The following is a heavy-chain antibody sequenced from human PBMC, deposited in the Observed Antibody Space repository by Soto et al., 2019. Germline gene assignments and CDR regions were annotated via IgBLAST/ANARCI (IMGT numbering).Heavy chain of an antibody. J-gene: IGHJ4*02. CDR1: GFTFSSYA. Sequence: GGSLRLSCAASGFTFSSYAMHWVRQAPGKGLEWVAVISYDGSNKYYADSVKGRFTISRDNSKNTLFLQMNSLRAEDTAVYYCARAYEGDYFDYWGQGTLVTVSS. CDR2: ISYDGSNK. D-gene: IGHD3-16*01. CDR3: ARAYEGDYFDY. V-gene: IGHV3-30-3*01.